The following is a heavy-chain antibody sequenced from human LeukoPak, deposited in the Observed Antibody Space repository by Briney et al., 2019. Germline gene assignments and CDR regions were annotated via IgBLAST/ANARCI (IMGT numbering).Heavy chain of an antibody. Sequence: SETLSLTCAVYGGSFSGYYWSWIRQPPGKGLEWIGEINHSGSTNYNPSLKSRVTISVDTSKNQFSLKLSSVTAADTAVYYCARGPSGQFDYWGQGTLVTASS. CDR1: GGSFSGYY. CDR3: ARGPSGQFDY. J-gene: IGHJ4*02. V-gene: IGHV4-34*01. D-gene: IGHD3-10*01. CDR2: INHSGST.